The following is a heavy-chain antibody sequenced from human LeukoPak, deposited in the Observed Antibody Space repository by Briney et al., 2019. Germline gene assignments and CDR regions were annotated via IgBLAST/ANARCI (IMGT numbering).Heavy chain of an antibody. J-gene: IGHJ4*02. Sequence: SETLSLTCTVSGGSISSHYWSWIRQPPGKGLEWIGYIYYSGSTNYNPSLKSRVTISVDTSKNQFSLKLSSVTAADTAVYYCARQSGSYYDYWGQGTLVTVSS. D-gene: IGHD1-26*01. CDR2: IYYSGST. CDR1: GGSISSHY. V-gene: IGHV4-59*11. CDR3: ARQSGSYYDY.